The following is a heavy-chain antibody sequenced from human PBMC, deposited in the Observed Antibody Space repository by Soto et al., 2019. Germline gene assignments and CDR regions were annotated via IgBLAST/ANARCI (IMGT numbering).Heavy chain of an antibody. CDR3: TTVYDFWSGRLDY. Sequence: LSCAASGFTFNNAWMSWVRQAPGKGLEWVGRIKSKTDGGTADYAAPVKGRFTISRDDSKNTMYLQMNSLKTEDTAVYYCTTVYDFWSGRLDYWGQGTLVTVSS. CDR1: GFTFNNAW. J-gene: IGHJ4*02. D-gene: IGHD3-3*01. V-gene: IGHV3-15*01. CDR2: IKSKTDGGTA.